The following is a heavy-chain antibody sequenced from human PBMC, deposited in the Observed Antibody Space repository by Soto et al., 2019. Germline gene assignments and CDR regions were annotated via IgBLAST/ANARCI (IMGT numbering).Heavy chain of an antibody. Sequence: SETLSLTCTVSGGSISSSSYYWRWIRQPPGKGLEWIGTIYYSGSTYYNPSLKSRVTISVDTSKNQFSLKLNSVTAADTAVYYCARRLYYDSSGFEGGGMDVWGQGTTVT. CDR1: GGSISSSSYY. V-gene: IGHV4-39*01. CDR3: ARRLYYDSSGFEGGGMDV. D-gene: IGHD3-22*01. J-gene: IGHJ6*02. CDR2: IYYSGST.